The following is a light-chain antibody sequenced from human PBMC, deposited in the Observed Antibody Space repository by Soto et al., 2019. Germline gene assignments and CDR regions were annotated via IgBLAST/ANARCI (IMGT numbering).Light chain of an antibody. CDR1: QSVSSTY. J-gene: IGKJ2*01. Sequence: EIVLTQSPGTLSLSPGERATLSCRACQSVSSTYLAWYQQKPGQAPRLLIYGASSRATGIPDRFSGSGSGTDFTLTISRLEPEDFAVYYCQRYDISPFPFGQGTKLEIK. V-gene: IGKV3-20*01. CDR2: GAS. CDR3: QRYDISPFP.